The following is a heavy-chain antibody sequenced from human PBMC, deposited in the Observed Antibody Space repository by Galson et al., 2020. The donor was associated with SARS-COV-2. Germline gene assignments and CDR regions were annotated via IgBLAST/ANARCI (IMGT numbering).Heavy chain of an antibody. Sequence: LSLTCAASGFTFSSYWMSWVRQAPGKGLEWVANIKQDGSEKYYVDSVKGRFTISRDNAKNSLYLQMNSLRAEDTAVYYCARDSLAFGDNPYYYGMDVWGQGTTVTVSS. CDR3: ARDSLAFGDNPYYYGMDV. CDR1: GFTFSSYW. CDR2: IKQDGSEK. J-gene: IGHJ6*02. V-gene: IGHV3-7*01. D-gene: IGHD3-10*01.